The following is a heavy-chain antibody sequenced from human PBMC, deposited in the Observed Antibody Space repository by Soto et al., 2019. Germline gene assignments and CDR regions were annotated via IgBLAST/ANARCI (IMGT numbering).Heavy chain of an antibody. J-gene: IGHJ4*02. Sequence: QLQLQESGSGLVKPSETLSLTCRVSDGSMNSDSSYWGWIRQPPGKGLEWIGVINHSGSTYHNLSLKGRVTMSVYASSNQFSLKLTSMTAADTAVYYCARLGGYVSVGYYYLWDSWGQGTLVTVSS. CDR2: INHSGST. V-gene: IGHV4-39*01. CDR3: ARLGGYVSVGYYYLWDS. CDR1: DGSMNSDSSY. D-gene: IGHD3-22*01.